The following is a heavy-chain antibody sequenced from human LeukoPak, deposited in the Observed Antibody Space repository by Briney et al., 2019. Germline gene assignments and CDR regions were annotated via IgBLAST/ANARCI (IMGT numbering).Heavy chain of an antibody. CDR2: INHSGST. CDR1: GGSFSGYY. V-gene: IGHV4-34*01. CDR3: VSQWFGDRHLDY. Sequence: PSETLSLTCAVYGGSFSGYYWSWIRQPPGKGLEWIGEINHSGSTNYNPSLKSRVTISVDTSKNQFPLKLSSVTAADTAVYYCVSQWFGDRHLDYWGQGTLVTVSS. D-gene: IGHD3-10*01. J-gene: IGHJ4*02.